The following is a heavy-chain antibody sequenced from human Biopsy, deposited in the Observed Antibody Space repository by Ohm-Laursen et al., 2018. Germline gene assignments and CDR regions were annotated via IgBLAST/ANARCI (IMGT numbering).Heavy chain of an antibody. CDR3: ARGPRGLVVITTTALYFDY. V-gene: IGHV1-46*01. J-gene: IGHJ4*02. D-gene: IGHD3-22*01. CDR2: INPNNDNT. CDR1: GYTFTSYY. Sequence: ASVKVSCKASGYTFTSYYLHWVRQAPGHGLEWMGRINPNNDNTDYAQKFQGRITMTKDTSTSTVYMDLSSLTFDDTAVYYCARGPRGLVVITTTALYFDYWGQGNLVTVSS.